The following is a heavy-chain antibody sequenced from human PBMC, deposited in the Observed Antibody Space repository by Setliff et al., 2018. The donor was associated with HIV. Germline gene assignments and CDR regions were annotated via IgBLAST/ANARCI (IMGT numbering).Heavy chain of an antibody. D-gene: IGHD2-21*01. Sequence: LRLSCAASGFTVSNTYMSWVRQAPGEGLEWVSISSSGSYIYYTDSVKGRLTVSRDNANNSLFLQMNSLRVEDTAVYYCAKEDINVVAWRYYFYYMDAWGKGTTVTVSS. CDR1: GFTVSNTY. CDR2: SSSGSYI. V-gene: IGHV3-11*04. CDR3: AKEDINVVAWRYYFYYMDA. J-gene: IGHJ6*03.